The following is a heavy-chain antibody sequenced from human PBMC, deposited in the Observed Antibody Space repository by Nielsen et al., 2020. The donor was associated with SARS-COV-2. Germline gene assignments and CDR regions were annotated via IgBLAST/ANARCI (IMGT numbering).Heavy chain of an antibody. J-gene: IGHJ6*04. V-gene: IGHV5-10-1*01. CDR2: IDPDGCFT. Sequence: GESLKISCKGSGYSFSNFWNSWVRQMPGKGVELVWRIDPDGCFTNYGPSFQGHVNISADKSINTAYLQWNSLKASDSAMYYCARGGWVPRQYYYMDVWGKGTTVTVSS. CDR3: ARGGWVPRQYYYMDV. D-gene: IGHD6-19*01. CDR1: GYSFSNFW.